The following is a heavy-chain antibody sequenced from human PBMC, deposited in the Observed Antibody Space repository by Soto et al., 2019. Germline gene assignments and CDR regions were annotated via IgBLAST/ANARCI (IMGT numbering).Heavy chain of an antibody. CDR1: GFTFDSYA. D-gene: IGHD3-3*01. V-gene: IGHV3-23*01. J-gene: IGHJ3*01. CDR3: AKDTVGGYSFWSGFYSDGLDV. CDR2: ISGSAVVT. Sequence: VKLLESGGGLAQPGGYLRLSCVGSGFTFDSYAISWVRQAPGERLQWIAAISGSAVVTDYAHTVRGRFTISRDNAKKTVNLQMDSLRVEDTAVYFCAKDTVGGYSFWSGFYSDGLDVWGQGTLVSV.